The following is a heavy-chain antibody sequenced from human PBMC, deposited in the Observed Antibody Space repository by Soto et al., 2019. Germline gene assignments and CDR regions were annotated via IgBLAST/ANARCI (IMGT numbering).Heavy chain of an antibody. V-gene: IGHV4-34*01. Sequence: SETLSLTCAVYGGSFSGYYWSWIRQPPGKGLEWIGEINHSGSTNYNPSLKSRVTISVDTSKNQFSLKLSSVTAADTAVYYCARGGLGYCSSTSCYFVRSPSFDYWGQGTLVTVSS. J-gene: IGHJ4*02. D-gene: IGHD2-2*01. CDR2: INHSGST. CDR3: ARGGLGYCSSTSCYFVRSPSFDY. CDR1: GGSFSGYY.